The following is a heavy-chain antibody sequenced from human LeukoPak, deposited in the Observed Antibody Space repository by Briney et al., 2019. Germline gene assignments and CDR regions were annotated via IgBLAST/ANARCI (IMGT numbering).Heavy chain of an antibody. D-gene: IGHD1-1*01. V-gene: IGHV3-30-3*01. Sequence: GRSLRLSCAASGFTFSRYAMYWVRQTPGKGLEWVAVISYGGSNKYYADSVKGRFTISRDNSKNTLYLQMNSLRADDTAVYYCATGIGYDAFDICGQGTMVTVSS. J-gene: IGHJ3*02. CDR2: ISYGGSNK. CDR1: GFTFSRYA. CDR3: ATGIGYDAFDI.